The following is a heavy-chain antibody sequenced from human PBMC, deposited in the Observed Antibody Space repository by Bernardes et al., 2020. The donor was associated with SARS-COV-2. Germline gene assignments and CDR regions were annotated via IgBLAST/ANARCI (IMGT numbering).Heavy chain of an antibody. CDR3: VSWNPPG. J-gene: IGHJ4*02. CDR2: IWYDGSQT. Sequence: GGSLRLSCAASGFTFSSYGMHWVRQAPGKGLEWVAVIWYDGSQTSYVDSVRGRFTMSRDDGKNSLFLQMNGLRDDDTAVIYCVSWNPPGWGQGTLVTVSS. V-gene: IGHV3-33*03. D-gene: IGHD1-1*01. CDR1: GFTFSSYG.